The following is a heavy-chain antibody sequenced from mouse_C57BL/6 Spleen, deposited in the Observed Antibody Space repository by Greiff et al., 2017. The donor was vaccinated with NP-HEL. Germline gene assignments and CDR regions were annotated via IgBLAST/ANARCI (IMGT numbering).Heavy chain of an antibody. CDR2: ISSGSSTI. Sequence: EVMLVESGGGLVKPGGSLKLSCAASGFTFSDYGMHWVRQAPEKGLEWVAYISSGSSTIYYADTVKGRFTISRDNAKNTLFLQMTSLRSEDTAMYYCARRTITTVVAGTGYFDVWGTGTTVTVSS. D-gene: IGHD1-1*01. J-gene: IGHJ1*03. CDR1: GFTFSDYG. CDR3: ARRTITTVVAGTGYFDV. V-gene: IGHV5-17*01.